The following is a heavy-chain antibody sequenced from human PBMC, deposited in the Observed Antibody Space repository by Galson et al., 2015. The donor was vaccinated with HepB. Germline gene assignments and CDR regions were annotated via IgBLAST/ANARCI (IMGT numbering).Heavy chain of an antibody. V-gene: IGHV4-34*01. CDR1: GGSFSGLY. D-gene: IGHD2-15*01. Sequence: ETLSLTCGVFGGSFSGLYWTWIRQSPGKGLEWIGEINHIGGTNYNPSLKSRVTLSVDTSRKQFSLKLRSLSAADTAVYFWARRGGSRLTATFDYWGQGVLVTVSS. J-gene: IGHJ4*02. CDR3: ARRGGSRLTATFDY. CDR2: INHIGGT.